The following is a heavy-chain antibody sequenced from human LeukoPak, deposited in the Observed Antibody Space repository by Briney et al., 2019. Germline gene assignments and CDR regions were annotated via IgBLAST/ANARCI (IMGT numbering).Heavy chain of an antibody. CDR3: AGDCSSTSCQPDGFDP. CDR2: INPSGGST. D-gene: IGHD2-2*01. CDR1: GYTFTSYY. V-gene: IGHV1-46*01. Sequence: VASVKVSCKASGYTFTSYYMHWVRQAPGQGLEWMGIINPSGGSTSYAQKFQGRVTMTRDTSTSTVYMELSSLRSEDTAVYYCAGDCSSTSCQPDGFDPWGQGTLVTVSS. J-gene: IGHJ5*02.